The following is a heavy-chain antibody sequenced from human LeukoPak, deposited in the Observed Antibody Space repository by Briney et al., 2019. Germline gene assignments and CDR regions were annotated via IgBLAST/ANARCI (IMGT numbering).Heavy chain of an antibody. CDR2: IIPIFGTA. J-gene: IGHJ5*02. D-gene: IGHD6-13*01. CDR3: ARGRPTTSIAAAGVNWFGP. V-gene: IGHV1-69*06. Sequence: GASVKVSCKASGGTFSSYAISWVRQAPGQGLEWMGGIIPIFGTANYAQKFQGRVTITADKSTSTAYMELSSLRSEDTAVYYCARGRPTTSIAAAGVNWFGPWGQGTLVTVSS. CDR1: GGTFSSYA.